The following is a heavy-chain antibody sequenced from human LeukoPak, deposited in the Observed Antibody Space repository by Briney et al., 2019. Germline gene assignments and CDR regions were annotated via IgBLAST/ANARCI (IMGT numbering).Heavy chain of an antibody. J-gene: IGHJ4*02. CDR3: ARLNSGNYNRGYLDY. Sequence: PGGSLRLSCAASGFIFNTYAMHWVRQAPGKGLEYVSAISTNGGSTNYATSVKGRFTISRDNSKNTLYLQMGSLRPEDMAVYYCARLNSGNYNRGYLDYWGQGTLVTVSS. V-gene: IGHV3-64*01. D-gene: IGHD1-26*01. CDR1: GFIFNTYA. CDR2: ISTNGGST.